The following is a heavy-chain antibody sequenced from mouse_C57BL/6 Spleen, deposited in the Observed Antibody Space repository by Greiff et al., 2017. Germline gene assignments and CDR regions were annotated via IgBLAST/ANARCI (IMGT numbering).Heavy chain of an antibody. Sequence: QVQLQQSGAELVRPGTSVKLSCKASGYTFTSYWMHWVKQRPGQGLEWIGVIDPSDSYTNYNQKFKGKATLTVDTASSTAYMQLSSLTSEDSAVYYCASPHYYGSSPYYFDYWGQGTTLTVSS. J-gene: IGHJ2*01. V-gene: IGHV1-59*01. CDR2: IDPSDSYT. D-gene: IGHD1-1*01. CDR3: ASPHYYGSSPYYFDY. CDR1: GYTFTSYW.